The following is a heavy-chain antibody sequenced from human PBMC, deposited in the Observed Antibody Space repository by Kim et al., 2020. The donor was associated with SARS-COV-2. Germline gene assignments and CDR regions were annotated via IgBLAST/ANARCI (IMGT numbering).Heavy chain of an antibody. CDR3: ARGAGTTSRYYYYYYMDV. CDR1: GGSFSGYY. V-gene: IGHV4-34*01. J-gene: IGHJ6*03. Sequence: SETLSLTCAVYGGSFSGYYWSWIRQPPGKGLEWIGEINHSGSTNYNPSLKSRVTISVDTSKNQFSLKLSSVTAADTAVYYCARGAGTTSRYYYYYYMDVWGKGTTVTVSS. CDR2: INHSGST. D-gene: IGHD1-7*01.